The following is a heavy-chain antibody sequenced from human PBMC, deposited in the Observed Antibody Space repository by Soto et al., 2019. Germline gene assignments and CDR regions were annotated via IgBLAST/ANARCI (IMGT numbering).Heavy chain of an antibody. D-gene: IGHD3-10*01. CDR1: GGSISSGDYY. CDR3: ARSYYGSGSALPGHFDY. CDR2: IYYSGST. Sequence: SETLSLTCTVSGGSISSGDYYWSWIRQPPGKGLEWIGYIYYSGSTYYNPSLKSRVTISVDTSKNQFSLKLSSVTAADTAVYYCARSYYGSGSALPGHFDYWGQGTLVTVSS. V-gene: IGHV4-30-4*01. J-gene: IGHJ4*02.